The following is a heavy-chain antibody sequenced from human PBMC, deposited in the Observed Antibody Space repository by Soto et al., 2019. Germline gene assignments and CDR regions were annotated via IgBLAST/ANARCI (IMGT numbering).Heavy chain of an antibody. V-gene: IGHV3-30-3*01. J-gene: IGHJ4*02. D-gene: IGHD3-22*01. CDR1: GFTFSSYA. CDR2: ISYDGSNN. CDR3: ARNDKVVVITALDFDY. Sequence: GGSLRLSCAASGFTFSSYAMHWVRQAPGKGLEWVAVISYDGSNNYYADSVKGRFTISRDNSKNTLYLQMNSLRAEDTAVYYCARNDKVVVITALDFDYWGKGTLVTV.